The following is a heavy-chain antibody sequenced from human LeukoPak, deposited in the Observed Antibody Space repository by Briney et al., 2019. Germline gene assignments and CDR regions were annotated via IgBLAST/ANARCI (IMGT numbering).Heavy chain of an antibody. CDR1: GFTFNIYA. V-gene: IGHV3-23*01. D-gene: IGHD3-22*01. CDR2: LNEDGGYT. Sequence: GGSLRLSCAASGFTFNIYAMSWVRQAPGKGLAWVSGLNEDGGYTYYADSVKGRFTISRDNSENTLYLQMSSLRAEDTAIYYCANTDYYDTSALDYWGQGTLVTVSS. J-gene: IGHJ4*02. CDR3: ANTDYYDTSALDY.